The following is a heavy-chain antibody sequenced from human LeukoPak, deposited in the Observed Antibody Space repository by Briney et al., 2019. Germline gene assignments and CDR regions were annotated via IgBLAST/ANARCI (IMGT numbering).Heavy chain of an antibody. D-gene: IGHD3-22*01. J-gene: IGHJ4*02. V-gene: IGHV4-39*02. CDR3: ARETKTYYFDSSAYYPNFFDS. CDR2: IYYSGST. Sequence: SETLSLTCTVSGGSVSSGSYYWGWIRQPPGKGLEWIGTIYYSGSTYYNPSLKSRVTISVDTSKNQFSLKLSSVTAADTAVYYCARETKTYYFDSSAYYPNFFDSWGQGTLVTVSS. CDR1: GGSVSSGSYY.